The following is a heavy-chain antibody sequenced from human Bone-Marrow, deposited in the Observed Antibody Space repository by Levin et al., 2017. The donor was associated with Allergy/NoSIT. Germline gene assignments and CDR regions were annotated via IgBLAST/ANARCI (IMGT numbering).Heavy chain of an antibody. V-gene: IGHV3-72*01. J-gene: IGHJ4*02. Sequence: SCAASGFTLSEHYMEWVRQAPGKGLEWVGRSRNKANSYTAEYAASVKGRFTISRDDSKDSMYLQMNGLKTEDTAVYYCARGGQVGYAFDYWGQGTLVTVSS. D-gene: IGHD5-12*01. CDR2: SRNKANSYTA. CDR3: ARGGQVGYAFDY. CDR1: GFTLSEHY.